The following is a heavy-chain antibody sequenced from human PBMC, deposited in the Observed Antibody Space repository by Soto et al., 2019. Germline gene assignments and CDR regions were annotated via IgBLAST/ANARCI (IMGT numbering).Heavy chain of an antibody. D-gene: IGHD2-15*01. V-gene: IGHV3-7*03. CDR2: IKEDGSEK. J-gene: IGHJ5*02. CDR3: AGDRDIVGQFDA. Sequence: GGSLRLSXAASGFTFSIYWMSWVRQAPGKGREWVANIKEDGSEKNYVDSVKGRFTISRDNAHKSLYLQMNSLRGEDTAVYYCAGDRDIVGQFDAWSQGTLVTVSS. CDR1: GFTFSIYW.